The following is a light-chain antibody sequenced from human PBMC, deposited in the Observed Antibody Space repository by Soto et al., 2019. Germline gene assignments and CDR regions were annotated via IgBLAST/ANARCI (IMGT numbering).Light chain of an antibody. V-gene: IGLV6-57*04. CDR1: NGNIASKY. CDR3: QSYDNYNVV. J-gene: IGLJ2*01. CDR2: EYY. Sequence: NFMLTQPHSVSESPGKTVTISCTRSNGNIASKYVQWYQQRPGSPPSTVIYEYYERPSGVPDRFSGAIDSSSNSASLTISGLKTEDEADYYCQSYDNYNVVFGGGTKLTVL.